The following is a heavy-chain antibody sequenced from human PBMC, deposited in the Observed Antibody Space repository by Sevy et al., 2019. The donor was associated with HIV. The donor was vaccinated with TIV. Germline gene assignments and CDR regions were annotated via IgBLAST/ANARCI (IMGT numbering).Heavy chain of an antibody. D-gene: IGHD2-21*01. CDR2: INWNSGKI. J-gene: IGHJ3*01. V-gene: IGHV3-9*03. CDR3: AKLHDPGDYDAFDL. Sequence: GGSLRLSCAASGFTFDDYAIHWVRQAPGKGLEWVSGINWNSGKIYYADSVKGRFTISRDNAKDSLFLQMNSLRTEDIALYYCAKLHDPGDYDAFDLWGQGTMVTVSS. CDR1: GFTFDDYA.